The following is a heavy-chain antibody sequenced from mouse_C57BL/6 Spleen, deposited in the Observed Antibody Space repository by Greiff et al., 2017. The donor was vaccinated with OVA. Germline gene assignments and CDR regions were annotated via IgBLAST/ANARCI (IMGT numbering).Heavy chain of an antibody. D-gene: IGHD2-3*01. J-gene: IGHJ4*01. V-gene: IGHV1-64*01. CDR3: ARRFDGYRYYAMDY. CDR2: IHPNSGST. Sequence: QVQLQQPGAELVKPGASVKLSCKASGYTFTSYRMHWVKQRPGQGLEWIGMIHPNSGSTNYNEKFKSKATLTVDKSSSTAYMQLSSLTSEDSAVYYCARRFDGYRYYAMDYWGQGTSVTVSS. CDR1: GYTFTSYR.